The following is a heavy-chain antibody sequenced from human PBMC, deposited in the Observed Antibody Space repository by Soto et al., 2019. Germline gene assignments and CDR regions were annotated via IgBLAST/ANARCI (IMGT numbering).Heavy chain of an antibody. CDR2: INHSGST. Sequence: SETLWLTGAVYGGSFRCHYGSWIRQPRGKGLEWIGEINHSGSTNYNPSLKSRVTISVDTSKNQFSLKLSSVTAADTAVYYCARGRRIAARLGYYYGMDVWGQGTTVTVSS. CDR1: GGSFRCHY. V-gene: IGHV4-34*01. J-gene: IGHJ6*02. D-gene: IGHD6-6*01. CDR3: ARGRRIAARLGYYYGMDV.